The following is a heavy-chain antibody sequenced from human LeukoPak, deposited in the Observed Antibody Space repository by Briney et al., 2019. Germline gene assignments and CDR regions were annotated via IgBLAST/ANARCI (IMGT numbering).Heavy chain of an antibody. CDR3: LTQGYYGSGSYFDYYYYGMDV. V-gene: IGHV3-53*01. D-gene: IGHD3-10*01. CDR2: IYSGGST. J-gene: IGHJ6*02. CDR1: GFTVSSNY. Sequence: GGSLRLSCAASGFTVSSNYMSWVRQAPGKGLEWVSVIYSGGSTYYADSVKGRFTISRDNSKNTLYLQMNSLRAEDTAVYYCLTQGYYGSGSYFDYYYYGMDVWGQGTTVTVSS.